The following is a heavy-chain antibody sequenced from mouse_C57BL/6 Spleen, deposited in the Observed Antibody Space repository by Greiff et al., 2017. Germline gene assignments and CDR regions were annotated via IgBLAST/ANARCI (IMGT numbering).Heavy chain of an antibody. CDR2: IYPRSGNT. CDR3: AREHGSVWYFDV. D-gene: IGHD1-1*01. CDR1: GYTFTSYG. Sequence: QVQLQQSGAELARPGASVQLSCKASGYTFTSYGISWVKQRTGQGLEWIGEIYPRSGNTYYNEKFKGKATLTADQYSSTADVELRGLTSEDSAVYFWAREHGSVWYFDVGGTGATGTVSS. J-gene: IGHJ1*03. V-gene: IGHV1-81*01.